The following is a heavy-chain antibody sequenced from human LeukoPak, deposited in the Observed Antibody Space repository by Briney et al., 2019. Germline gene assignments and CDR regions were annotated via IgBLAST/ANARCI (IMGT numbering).Heavy chain of an antibody. J-gene: IGHJ4*02. Sequence: GGSLRRSCVASGFTFSRYWMHWVRQAPGKGLVWVSRISNGGSSTNYADSGKGRFTLSRDNAKSTLYLEMNSLRAEDTAVYYCVEGRWTTVVTGDFDYWGQGTLVTVSS. CDR2: ISNGGSST. V-gene: IGHV3-74*01. CDR1: GFTFSRYW. D-gene: IGHD4-23*01. CDR3: VEGRWTTVVTGDFDY.